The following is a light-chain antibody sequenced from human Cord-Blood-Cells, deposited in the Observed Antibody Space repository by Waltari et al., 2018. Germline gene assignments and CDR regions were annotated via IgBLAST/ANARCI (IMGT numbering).Light chain of an antibody. V-gene: IGKV3-11*01. Sequence: EIVLTQSPATLSLSPGERATLSCRASQSVSSYLAWYQQKPGKAPRLLIYDASNRATGIPARFSGSGSGTDFTLTIGSLEPEDFAVYYCQQRSNWPITFGQGTRLEIK. J-gene: IGKJ5*01. CDR3: QQRSNWPIT. CDR1: QSVSSY. CDR2: DAS.